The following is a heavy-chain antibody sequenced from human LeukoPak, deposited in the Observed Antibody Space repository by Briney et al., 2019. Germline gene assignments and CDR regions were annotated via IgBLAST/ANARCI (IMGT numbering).Heavy chain of an antibody. D-gene: IGHD3-16*01. Sequence: GGPLRLSCAASGFTFSSYMMSWVRQAPGKGLEWVSVISSSGGSTNYADSVKGRFTIFRDNSKNTLYLQMNSLRAEDTAVYYCADGGLSRRDAFDIWGQGTMVTVSS. J-gene: IGHJ3*02. CDR1: GFTFSSYM. CDR3: ADGGLSRRDAFDI. V-gene: IGHV3-23*01. CDR2: ISSSGGST.